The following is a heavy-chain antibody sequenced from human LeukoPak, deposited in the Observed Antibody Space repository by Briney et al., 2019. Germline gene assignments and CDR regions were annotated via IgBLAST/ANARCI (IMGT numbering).Heavy chain of an antibody. D-gene: IGHD1/OR15-1a*01. CDR2: ISDTGGNT. CDR3: AKGRTNGY. CDR1: GFTFSTYA. V-gene: IGHV3-23*01. Sequence: GGSLRLSCAASGFTFSTYAMSWVRQTPEKGLEWVSAISDTGGNTFYADSVKGRFTISRDNSKNTLYLQMNSLRAEDTAIYYCAKGRTNGYWGQGTLVTVSS. J-gene: IGHJ4*02.